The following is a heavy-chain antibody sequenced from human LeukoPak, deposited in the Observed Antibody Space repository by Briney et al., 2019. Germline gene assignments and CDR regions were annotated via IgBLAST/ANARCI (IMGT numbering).Heavy chain of an antibody. D-gene: IGHD2-8*01. CDR1: GGFISSSNW. Sequence: SGTLSLTCAVSGGFISSSNWWSWVRQPPGKGLEWIREIYHSGSTNYNPSLKSRVTISVDTFKNQFSLKLSSVTAADTAVYYCARHPNYYFDYWGRGTLVTVSS. J-gene: IGHJ4*02. CDR3: ARHPNYYFDY. CDR2: IYHSGST. V-gene: IGHV4-4*02.